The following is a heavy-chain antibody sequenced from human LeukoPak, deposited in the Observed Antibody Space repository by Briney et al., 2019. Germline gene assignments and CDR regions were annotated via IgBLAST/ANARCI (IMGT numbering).Heavy chain of an antibody. J-gene: IGHJ4*02. CDR2: IYSSGGT. D-gene: IGHD3-22*01. V-gene: IGHV4-59*12. CDR3: ARKPIVNSAWYYFDY. Sequence: SETLSLTCTVAGGSMSSFWWTWIRQPPGKGLEWIGNIYSSGGTRYNPSLKSRVTISIDTSKNQFSLKLSSVTAVDTAVYYCARKPIVNSAWYYFDYWGQGTLVTVSS. CDR1: GGSMSSFW.